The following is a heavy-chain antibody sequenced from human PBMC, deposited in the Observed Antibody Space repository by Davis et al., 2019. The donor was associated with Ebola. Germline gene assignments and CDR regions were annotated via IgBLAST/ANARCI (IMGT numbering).Heavy chain of an antibody. CDR3: TTRIAARPGDYYYYYGMDV. V-gene: IGHV3-73*01. CDR2: IRSKANSYAT. CDR1: GFTFSGSA. Sequence: GESLKISCAASGFTFSGSAMHWVRQASGKGLEWVGRIRSKANSYATAYAASVKGRFTISRDDSKNTAYLQMNSLKTEDTAVYYCTTRIAARPGDYYYYYGMDVWGQGTTVTVS. D-gene: IGHD6-6*01. J-gene: IGHJ6*02.